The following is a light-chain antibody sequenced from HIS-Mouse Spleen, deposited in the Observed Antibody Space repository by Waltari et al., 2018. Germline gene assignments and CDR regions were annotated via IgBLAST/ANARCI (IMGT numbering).Light chain of an antibody. CDR2: WAS. V-gene: IGKV4-1*01. CDR1: QSVLYSSNNKNY. CDR3: MQSIQLPRVT. Sequence: DIVMTQSPDSLAVSLGERATINCKSSQSVLYSSNNKNYLAWYQQKPGQPPKLLIYWASTRESGVPDRFSGSGSGTDFTLKISRVEAEDVGVYYCMQSIQLPRVTFGGGTKVEIK. J-gene: IGKJ4*01.